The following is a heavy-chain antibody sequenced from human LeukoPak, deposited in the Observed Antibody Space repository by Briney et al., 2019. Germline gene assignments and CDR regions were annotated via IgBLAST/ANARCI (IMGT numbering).Heavy chain of an antibody. Sequence: GASVKVSCKASGGTFSSYAISWVRQAPGQGLEWMGRIIPIFGTANYAQKFQGRDTITTDEPTSTAYMELSSLRSEDTAVYYCASSDCSGGSCHDYWGQGTLVTVSS. CDR1: GGTFSSYA. V-gene: IGHV1-69*05. J-gene: IGHJ4*02. CDR3: ASSDCSGGSCHDY. CDR2: IIPIFGTA. D-gene: IGHD2-15*01.